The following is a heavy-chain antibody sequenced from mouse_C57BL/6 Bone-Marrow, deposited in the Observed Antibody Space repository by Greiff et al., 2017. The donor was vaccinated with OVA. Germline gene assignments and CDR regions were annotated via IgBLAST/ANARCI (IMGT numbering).Heavy chain of an antibody. CDR3: ARRKVAYAMDY. CDR2: IDPANGNT. CDR1: GFNIKNTY. V-gene: IGHV14-3*01. D-gene: IGHD1-1*02. Sequence: VQLQQSVAELVRPGASVKLSCTASGFNIKNTYMHWVKQRPEQGLEWIGRIDPANGNTKYAPKFQGKATLTADKSSSTAYMQLSSLTSEDSAVYFCARRKVAYAMDYWGQGTSVTVSS. J-gene: IGHJ4*01.